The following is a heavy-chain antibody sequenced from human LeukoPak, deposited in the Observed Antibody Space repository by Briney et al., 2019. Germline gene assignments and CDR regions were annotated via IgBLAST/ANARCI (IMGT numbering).Heavy chain of an antibody. D-gene: IGHD6-19*01. V-gene: IGHV4-39*01. CDR3: ARLGYSSGNWFDH. J-gene: IGHJ5*02. CDR1: GGSISSSSYY. Sequence: SETLSLTCTVSGGSISSSSYYWGWIRQPPGKGLEWIGSIYFRGSTYYNPSLKSRVTISVDTSKTQFSLKLSSVTAADTAVYYCARLGYSSGNWFDHWGQGTLVTVSS. CDR2: IYFRGST.